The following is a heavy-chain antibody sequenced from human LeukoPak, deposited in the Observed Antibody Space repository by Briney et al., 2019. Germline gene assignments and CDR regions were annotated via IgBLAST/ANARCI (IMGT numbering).Heavy chain of an antibody. CDR2: ISGSDGST. J-gene: IGHJ4*02. CDR3: AKVESSGGANCYALDY. V-gene: IGHV3-23*01. Sequence: GGSLRLSCAASGFTFSSYAMTWVREAPDKGLEWVSAISGSDGSTYYADSVKGRFTISRDDSQNTLYLQMNSLSAEDTAVYYCAKVESSGGANCYALDYWGQGTLVTVSS. CDR1: GFTFSSYA. D-gene: IGHD2-2*01.